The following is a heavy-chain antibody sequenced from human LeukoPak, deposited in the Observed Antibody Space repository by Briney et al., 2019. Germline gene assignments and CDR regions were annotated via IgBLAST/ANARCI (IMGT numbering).Heavy chain of an antibody. CDR3: ARGYGDNSGAFDI. D-gene: IGHD4-23*01. CDR1: GGSIMVAAYS. Sequence: SVTLSLTCTVSGGSIMVAAYSWSWIRQPPGKGLEWIGYIYHSGRTYYDPSLKSRVTISLDRSKNQFSLKLSSVTAADTAVYFCARGYGDNSGAFDIWGQGTLVTVSS. J-gene: IGHJ3*02. CDR2: IYHSGRT. V-gene: IGHV4-30-2*01.